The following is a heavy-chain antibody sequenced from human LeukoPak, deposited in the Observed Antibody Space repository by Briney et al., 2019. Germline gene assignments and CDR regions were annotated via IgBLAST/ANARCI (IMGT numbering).Heavy chain of an antibody. Sequence: ASVKVSCGTSGYSLTTYGISWVRQAPGQGLEWMGWIAAYNGKTDYAQNLQGRVTMTIDTSTSTSYMELRSLRSDDTAVYYCARVGATHYYYYYMDVWGKGTTVTVSS. D-gene: IGHD1-26*01. J-gene: IGHJ6*03. CDR3: ARVGATHYYYYYMDV. CDR1: GYSLTTYG. V-gene: IGHV1-18*01. CDR2: IAAYNGKT.